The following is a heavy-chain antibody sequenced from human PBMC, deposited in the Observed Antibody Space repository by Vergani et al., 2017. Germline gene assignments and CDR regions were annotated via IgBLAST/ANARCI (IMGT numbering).Heavy chain of an antibody. D-gene: IGHD3-3*01. Sequence: QVQLQESGPGLVKPSETQSLTCIVSGGSISSHYWSWIRQPPGKGLEWIGRVYTSVSTNYNPSLKSRVTRSVDTSKNQFSLKLSTVTAAGTAVYYCARGDCDFWSGYPWWGQGTLVTVSS. V-gene: IGHV4-4*07. J-gene: IGHJ4*02. CDR1: GGSISSHY. CDR3: ARGDCDFWSGYPW. CDR2: VYTSVST.